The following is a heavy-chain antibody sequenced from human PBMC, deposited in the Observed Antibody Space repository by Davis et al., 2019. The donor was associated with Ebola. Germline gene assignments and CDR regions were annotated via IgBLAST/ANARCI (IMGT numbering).Heavy chain of an antibody. D-gene: IGHD6-13*01. CDR2: ISGSGGST. CDR3: AKGASPFRSSWPDY. Sequence: GESLKISCAASGFTFSSYAMSWVRQAPGKGLEWVSAISGSGGSTYYADSVKGRLTISRDNSKNTLYLQMNSLRAEDTAVYYCAKGASPFRSSWPDYWGQGTLVTVSS. CDR1: GFTFSSYA. J-gene: IGHJ4*02. V-gene: IGHV3-23*01.